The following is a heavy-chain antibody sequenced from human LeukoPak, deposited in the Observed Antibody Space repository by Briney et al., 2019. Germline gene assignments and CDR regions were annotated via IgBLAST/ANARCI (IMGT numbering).Heavy chain of an antibody. CDR3: ARVGVVPAAIPDGFDI. CDR1: GFTFSSYG. D-gene: IGHD2-2*01. J-gene: IGHJ3*02. CDR2: IWYDGSNK. Sequence: PGGSLRLSCAASGFTFSSYGMHWVRQAPGKGLEWVAVIWYDGSNKYYADSVKGRFTISRDNSKNTLYLQMNSLTAEDTAVYYCARVGVVPAAIPDGFDIWGQGTMVTVSS. V-gene: IGHV3-33*01.